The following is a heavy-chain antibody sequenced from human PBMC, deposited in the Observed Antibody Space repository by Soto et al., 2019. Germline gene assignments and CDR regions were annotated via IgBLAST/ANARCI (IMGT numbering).Heavy chain of an antibody. V-gene: IGHV3-7*05. D-gene: IGHD6-13*01. CDR2: IKYDGSYT. CDR3: AAWPRSSWFDY. CDR1: GFTFSTYW. J-gene: IGHJ4*02. Sequence: PGGSLRLSCAGSGFTFSTYWMGWVRQFPGKGLQWVANIKYDGSYTTYVDSLKGRFTISGDNDKNLVYLQMNSLRDEDTAVYYCAAWPRSSWFDYWGQGILVTVSS.